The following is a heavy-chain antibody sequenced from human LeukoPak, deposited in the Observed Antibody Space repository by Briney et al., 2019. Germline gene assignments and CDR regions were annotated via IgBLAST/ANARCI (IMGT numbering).Heavy chain of an antibody. CDR3: AKSRKGGSFSTGNFDY. J-gene: IGHJ4*02. CDR1: GFTFDAYA. Sequence: PGGSLRLSCEASGFTFDAYAMHWVRQAPGKGLEWVSAISGSGGNTYYADSVKGRFTISRDNSKNTLYLQMNSLRAEDTAVYYCAKSRKGGSFSTGNFDYWGQGTLVTVSS. D-gene: IGHD3-16*01. CDR2: ISGSGGNT. V-gene: IGHV3-23*01.